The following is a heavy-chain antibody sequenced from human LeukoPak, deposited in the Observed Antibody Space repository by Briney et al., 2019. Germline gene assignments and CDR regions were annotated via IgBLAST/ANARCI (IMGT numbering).Heavy chain of an antibody. CDR3: QSRYLEWLLDY. CDR1: GGSISSSSYY. CDR2: IYYSGNI. Sequence: SETLSLACTVSGGSISSSSYYWGWIRQPPGKGLEWIGSIYYSGNIYYNPSLKSRVTIFVDTSKNQFSLKLSSVTAADTAVYYCQSRYLEWLLDYWGQGTLVTVSS. V-gene: IGHV4-39*01. D-gene: IGHD3-3*01. J-gene: IGHJ4*02.